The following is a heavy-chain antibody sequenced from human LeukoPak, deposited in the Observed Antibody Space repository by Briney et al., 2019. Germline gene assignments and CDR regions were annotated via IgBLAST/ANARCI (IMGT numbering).Heavy chain of an antibody. D-gene: IGHD2-2*01. CDR3: ARLLRGTGYCSSTSCYRGAFDI. CDR2: INRNSGGT. Sequence: ASVKVSCKASGYTFTSYYMHWVRQAPGQGLEWMGWINRNSGGTNYAQKFQGRVTMTRDTSISTAYMELSRLRSDDTAVYYCARLLRGTGYCSSTSCYRGAFDIWGQGTMVTVSS. J-gene: IGHJ3*02. CDR1: GYTFTSYY. V-gene: IGHV1-2*02.